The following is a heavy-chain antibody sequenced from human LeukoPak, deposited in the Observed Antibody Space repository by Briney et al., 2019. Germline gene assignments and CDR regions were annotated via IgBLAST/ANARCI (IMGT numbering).Heavy chain of an antibody. CDR3: AKHANGGYYDSSGTYAFDI. D-gene: IGHD3-22*01. CDR2: IQQHRSET. CDR1: GFTFSNYW. Sequence: GGSLRLSCEGAGFTFSNYWMSWVRQAPGKGLEWVANIQQHRSETYYGDSVKGRFTISRDNAKNSLYLQMNSLRAEDTAVYYCAKHANGGYYDSSGTYAFDIWGQGTMVTVSS. J-gene: IGHJ3*02. V-gene: IGHV3-7*03.